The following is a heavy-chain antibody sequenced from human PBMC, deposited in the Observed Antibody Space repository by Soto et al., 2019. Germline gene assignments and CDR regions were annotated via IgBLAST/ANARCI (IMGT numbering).Heavy chain of an antibody. CDR1: GGSINTYY. CDR3: ARATNYYYYMDV. J-gene: IGHJ6*03. CDR2: IYYSGST. Sequence: PSETLSLTCTVSGGSINTYYWSWIRQAPGKGLEWIGYIYYSGSTSYNPSLKSRVTISRDTSKNLFSLKLTSVTAADTAFYFCARATNYYYYMDVWGTGTTVNVSS. V-gene: IGHV4-59*01.